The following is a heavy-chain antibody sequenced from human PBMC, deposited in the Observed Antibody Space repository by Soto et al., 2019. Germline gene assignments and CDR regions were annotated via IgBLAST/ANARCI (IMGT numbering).Heavy chain of an antibody. Sequence: GASVKVSCKASGYTFTSYGISWVRQAPGQGLEWMGWISAYNGNTNYAQKLQGRVTMTTDTSTSTAYMELRSLRSDDTAVYYCVRPDDGLRTTGTTSWGQGTMVTVSS. D-gene: IGHD1-1*01. CDR1: GYTFTSYG. J-gene: IGHJ3*01. V-gene: IGHV1-18*01. CDR2: ISAYNGNT. CDR3: VRPDDGLRTTGTTS.